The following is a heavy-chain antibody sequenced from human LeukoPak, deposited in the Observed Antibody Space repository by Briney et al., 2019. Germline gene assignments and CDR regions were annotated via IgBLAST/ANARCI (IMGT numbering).Heavy chain of an antibody. CDR2: ISAYNGNT. D-gene: IGHD3-10*01. Sequence: ASVKVSCKASGYTFTSYGISWVRQAPGQGLEWMGWISAYNGNTNYAQKLQGRVTMTTDTSTSTAYMELRSLRSDDTAVYYCARGDYYGSGSLDGWFDPWGQGTLVTVSS. J-gene: IGHJ5*02. CDR1: GYTFTSYG. CDR3: ARGDYYGSGSLDGWFDP. V-gene: IGHV1-18*01.